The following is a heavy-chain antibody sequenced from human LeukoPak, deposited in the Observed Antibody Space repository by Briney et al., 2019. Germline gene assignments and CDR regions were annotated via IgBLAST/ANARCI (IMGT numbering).Heavy chain of an antibody. CDR2: IYHSGST. V-gene: IGHV4-38-2*01. CDR3: ARNRSLTTTPGFDH. D-gene: IGHD4-11*01. J-gene: IGHJ4*02. CDR1: GYSIRSGDY. Sequence: SETLSLTCAVSGYSIRSGDYWGWIRQCPGKGLEWIGSIYHSGSTHYNPSLKSRVTISADTSKNQFSLMLSSVTAADTAVYYCARNRSLTTTPGFDHWGQGTLVTVSS.